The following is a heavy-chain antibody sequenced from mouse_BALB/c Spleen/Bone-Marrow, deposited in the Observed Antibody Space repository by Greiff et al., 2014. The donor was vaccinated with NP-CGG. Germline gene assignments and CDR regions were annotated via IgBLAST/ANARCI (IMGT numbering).Heavy chain of an antibody. CDR2: ISSGSSTI. J-gene: IGHJ4*01. CDR3: ARSGTLGAMDY. D-gene: IGHD3-3*01. V-gene: IGHV5-17*02. Sequence: EVQGVESGGGLVQPGGSRKLSCAASGFTFSSFGMHWVRQAPEKGLEWVAYISSGSSTIYYADTMKGRFTISRDNPKNTLFLQMTSLRSEDTAMYYRARSGTLGAMDYWGQGTSVTVSS. CDR1: GFTFSSFG.